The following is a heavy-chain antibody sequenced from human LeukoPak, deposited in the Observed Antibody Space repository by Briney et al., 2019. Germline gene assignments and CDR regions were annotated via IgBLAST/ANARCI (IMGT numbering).Heavy chain of an antibody. CDR3: AKSGYNRFDY. J-gene: IGHJ4*02. D-gene: IGHD5-24*01. Sequence: GGSLRLSCTVSGFSLSSYALSWIRQAPGKGLEWVSYISSSGSTIYYADSVKGRFTISRDNAKNSLYLQMNSLRAEDTAVYFCAKSGYNRFDYWGQGTLVTVSS. CDR1: GFSLSSYA. V-gene: IGHV3-11*01. CDR2: ISSSGSTI.